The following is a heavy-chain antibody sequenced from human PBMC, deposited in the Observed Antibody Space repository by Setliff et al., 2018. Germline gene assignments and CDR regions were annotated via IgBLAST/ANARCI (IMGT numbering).Heavy chain of an antibody. Sequence: ETLSLTCAVYGGSFSGYYWSWIRQPPGKGLEWIGEINHSGSTNYNPSLKSRVTISVDTSKNQFSLKLSSVTAADTAVYYCARGKERITMIVVVTSGAFDIWGQGTMVTVSS. V-gene: IGHV4-34*01. CDR1: GGSFSGYY. CDR3: ARGKERITMIVVVTSGAFDI. J-gene: IGHJ3*02. D-gene: IGHD3-22*01. CDR2: INHSGST.